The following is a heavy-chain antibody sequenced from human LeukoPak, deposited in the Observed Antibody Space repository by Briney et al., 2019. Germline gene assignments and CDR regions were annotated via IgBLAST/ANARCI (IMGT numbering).Heavy chain of an antibody. D-gene: IGHD5-12*01. CDR1: GFAFSSYA. CDR3: AKDRGRYSYGSVDY. CDR2: ISGSGGST. Sequence: GGSLRLSCAASGFAFSSYAISWVRQAPGKGLEWVSSISGSGGSTYYADSVKGRFTISRDNFKNTLYLQMNSLRVEDTAVYYCAKDRGRYSYGSVDYWGQGTLVTASS. V-gene: IGHV3-23*01. J-gene: IGHJ4*02.